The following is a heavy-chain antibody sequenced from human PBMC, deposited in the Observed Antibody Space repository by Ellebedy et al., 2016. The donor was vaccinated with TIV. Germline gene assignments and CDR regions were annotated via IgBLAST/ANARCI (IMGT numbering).Heavy chain of an antibody. CDR2: TYYRSKWSN. CDR1: GDSVSSNSAA. V-gene: IGHV6-1*01. CDR3: ARTGDRGRAFDY. Sequence: SQTLSLTCXISGDSVSSNSAAWNWIRQSPSRGLELLGRTYYRSKWSNDYAVSVKSRITINPDTSKNHFSLQLNSVTPEDTAVYYCARTGDRGRAFDYWGQGTLVTVSS. D-gene: IGHD7-27*01. J-gene: IGHJ4*02.